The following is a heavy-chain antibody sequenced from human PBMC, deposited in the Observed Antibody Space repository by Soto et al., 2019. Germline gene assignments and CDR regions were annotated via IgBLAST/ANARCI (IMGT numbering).Heavy chain of an antibody. D-gene: IGHD1-20*01. CDR1: GFTFSYYG. Sequence: QVQLVESGGGVVQPGTSLRLSCAASGFTFSYYGMHWVRHTPGKGLEWVAVIWNDGSNEYYADSVKGRFTISRDNSKNVMHLQMNSLRADDTAVYYCARDRGIVGTTWGAYFDYWGQGPLVTVSS. J-gene: IGHJ4*02. V-gene: IGHV3-33*01. CDR3: ARDRGIVGTTWGAYFDY. CDR2: IWNDGSNE.